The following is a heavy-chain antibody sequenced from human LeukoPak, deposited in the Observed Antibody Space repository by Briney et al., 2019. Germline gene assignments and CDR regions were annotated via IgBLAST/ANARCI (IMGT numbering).Heavy chain of an antibody. CDR1: GFTFPAYA. CDR3: ASSLGSVRI. CDR2: ITGAGGNT. J-gene: IGHJ3*02. D-gene: IGHD1-26*01. Sequence: PGGSLRLSCAASGFTFPAYAMSWVRQAPGKGLEWLPAITGAGGNTYYPDPVKGRFTVSQDNLKLSLYLEMNSVMDDDTAVYYCASSLGSVRIWGQGTMVTVSS. V-gene: IGHV3-23*01.